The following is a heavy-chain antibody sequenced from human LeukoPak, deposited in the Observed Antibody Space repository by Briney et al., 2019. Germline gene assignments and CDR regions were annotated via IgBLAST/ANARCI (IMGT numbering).Heavy chain of an antibody. V-gene: IGHV4-34*01. CDR3: ARGLTMVRGVIITGWFDP. J-gene: IGHJ5*02. D-gene: IGHD3-10*01. Sequence: PSETLSLTCAVYGGPFSGYYWSWIRQPPGKGLEWIGEINHSGSTNYNPSLKSRVTISVDTSKNQFSLKLSSVTAADTAVYYCARGLTMVRGVIITGWFDPWGQGTLVTVSS. CDR2: INHSGST. CDR1: GGPFSGYY.